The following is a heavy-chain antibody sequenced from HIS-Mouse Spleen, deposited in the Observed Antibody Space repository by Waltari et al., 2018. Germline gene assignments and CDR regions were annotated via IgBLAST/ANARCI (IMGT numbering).Heavy chain of an antibody. CDR1: GGTFSSYA. D-gene: IGHD6-13*01. CDR3: ARHPEIAAAVGAFDI. V-gene: IGHV1-69*04. J-gene: IGHJ3*02. CDR2: IIPSLGIA. Sequence: QVQLVQSGAEVKKPGSSVKVSCKASGGTFSSYAISWVRQAPGQGLEWMGRIIPSLGIANDAQKFQGRVTITADKSTSTAYMELRSLRSEDTAVYYCARHPEIAAAVGAFDIWGQGTMVTVSS.